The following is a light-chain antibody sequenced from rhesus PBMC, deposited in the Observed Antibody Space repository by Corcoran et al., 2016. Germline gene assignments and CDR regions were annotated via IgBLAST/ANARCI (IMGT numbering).Light chain of an antibody. CDR3: QQHNSYPLT. J-gene: IGKJ4*01. V-gene: IGKV1-25*01. Sequence: DIQMTQSPSSLSASVGDTVTITCRASQGISSYLAWYQQKPGKAPKLLIYKASTLQSGVPSRFIGSGSGTDFTLTSSSLQPEDFATYYCQQHNSYPLTFGGGTKVEIK. CDR2: KAS. CDR1: QGISSY.